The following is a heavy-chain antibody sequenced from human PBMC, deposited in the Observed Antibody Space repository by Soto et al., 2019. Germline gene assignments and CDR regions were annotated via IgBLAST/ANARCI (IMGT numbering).Heavy chain of an antibody. CDR1: GFTFSSYG. J-gene: IGHJ3*02. CDR2: ISYGGSDQ. D-gene: IGHD3-22*01. CDR3: AKEVRYYYDSSGVDAFDI. Sequence: QVQLVESGGGVVQPGRSLRLSCAASGFTFSSYGMHWVRQAPGKGLEWVAVISYGGSDQYYADSVKGRYTISRDNYKNTVYLQMNSLRAEDTAVYYCAKEVRYYYDSSGVDAFDIWGQGTMVTVSS. V-gene: IGHV3-30*18.